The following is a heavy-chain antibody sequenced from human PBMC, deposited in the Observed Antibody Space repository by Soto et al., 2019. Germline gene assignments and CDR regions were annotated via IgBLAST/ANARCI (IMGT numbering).Heavy chain of an antibody. D-gene: IGHD2-21*01. Sequence: SVSNAWMTWVRQAPGKGLEWVGRIKSKTDGGTTDYAAPVKGRFTISRDDSKNTLYLQMNSLKTEDTAVYYCTTYCGLVPSYYWGQGTLVTVSS. CDR2: IKSKTDGGTT. CDR1: SVSNAW. J-gene: IGHJ4*02. V-gene: IGHV3-15*07. CDR3: TTYCGLVPSYY.